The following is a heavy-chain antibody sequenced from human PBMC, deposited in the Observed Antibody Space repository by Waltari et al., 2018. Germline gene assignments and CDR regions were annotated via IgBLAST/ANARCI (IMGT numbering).Heavy chain of an antibody. D-gene: IGHD6-13*01. Sequence: QVQLVQSGAELKKPGSSVTVSCKASGGSFSTYAITWGRQAPGQGLEWRGGIIPMFGTANYAQKIQDRVTIITDESMTTAYMELSSLTSEDTAVYYCARGGLYGQQLLESAFEIWGQGTKVTVSS. CDR2: IIPMFGTA. CDR1: GGSFSTYA. CDR3: ARGGLYGQQLLESAFEI. V-gene: IGHV1-69*05. J-gene: IGHJ3*02.